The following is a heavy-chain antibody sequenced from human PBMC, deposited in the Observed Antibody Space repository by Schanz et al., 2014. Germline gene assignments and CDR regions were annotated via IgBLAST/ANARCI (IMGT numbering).Heavy chain of an antibody. CDR3: AKDAPYPFDL. CDR1: GFTFSTHA. CDR2: ISGDHRNT. J-gene: IGHJ2*01. V-gene: IGHV3-23*01. Sequence: EMQLLESGGGLIQPGGSLRLSCAASGFTFSTHAMSWVRQAPGKGLEWVSSISGDHRNTFYADSVKGRFTISRDNSKSTLYLQMNSLRAEDTAIYYCAKDAPYPFDLWGRGTLITDSS.